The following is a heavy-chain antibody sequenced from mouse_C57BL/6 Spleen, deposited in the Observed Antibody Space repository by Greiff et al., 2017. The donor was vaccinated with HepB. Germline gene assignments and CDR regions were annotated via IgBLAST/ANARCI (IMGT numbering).Heavy chain of an antibody. J-gene: IGHJ2*01. Sequence: QVHVKQPGAELVKPGASVKMSCKASGYTFTSYWITWVKQRPGQGLEWIGDIYPGSGSTNYNGKFKSKATLTADTSSSTAYMQLSSLTSEDSAVYYCARIGYYVYDFDYWGQGTTLTVSA. CDR3: ARIGYYVYDFDY. CDR1: GYTFTSYW. V-gene: IGHV1-55*01. CDR2: IYPGSGST. D-gene: IGHD2-3*01.